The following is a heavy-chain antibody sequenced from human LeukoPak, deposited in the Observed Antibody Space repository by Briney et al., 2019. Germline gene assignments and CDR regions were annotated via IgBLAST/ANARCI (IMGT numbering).Heavy chain of an antibody. CDR1: GGTFSSYA. CDR3: ARGGYYYDSSGYSHLPDY. V-gene: IGHV1-69*13. J-gene: IGHJ4*02. CDR2: IIPIVGTT. Sequence: SVKVSCKASGGTFSSYAFSWVRQAPGQGLEWMGGIIPIVGTTNYAQMFQGRVTITADEFTSTAYMELSSLRSEDTAVYYCARGGYYYDSSGYSHLPDYWGQGTLVTVSA. D-gene: IGHD3-22*01.